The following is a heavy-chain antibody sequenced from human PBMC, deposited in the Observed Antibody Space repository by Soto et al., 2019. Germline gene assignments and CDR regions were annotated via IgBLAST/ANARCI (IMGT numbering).Heavy chain of an antibody. CDR3: ARGVYGGAFDI. CDR1: GGSISSYY. Sequence: SETLSLTCTVSGGSISSYYWSWIRQPPGKGLEWIGYIYYSGSTNYNPSLKSRVTISVDTSKNQFSLKLSSVTAADTAVYYCARGVYGGAFDIWGQGTMVTVSS. V-gene: IGHV4-59*01. CDR2: IYYSGST. J-gene: IGHJ3*02. D-gene: IGHD3-10*01.